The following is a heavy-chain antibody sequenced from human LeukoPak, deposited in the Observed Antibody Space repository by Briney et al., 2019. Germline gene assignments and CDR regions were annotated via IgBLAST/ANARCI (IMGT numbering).Heavy chain of an antibody. CDR3: ARDRGWLQYYFDY. J-gene: IGHJ4*02. V-gene: IGHV4-38-2*02. Sequence: SETLSLTCAVSGYSISSGYYWGWIRQPPGKGLEWIGSIYHSGSTYYNPSLKSRVTISVDTSKNQFSLKLSSATAADTAVYYCARDRGWLQYYFDYWGQGTLVTVSS. CDR1: GYSISSGYY. D-gene: IGHD5-24*01. CDR2: IYHSGST.